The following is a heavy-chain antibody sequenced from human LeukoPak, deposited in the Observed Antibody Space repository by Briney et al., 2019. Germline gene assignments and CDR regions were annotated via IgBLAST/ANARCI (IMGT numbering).Heavy chain of an antibody. Sequence: SETLSLTCTVSGGSISSSSYFWAWIRQPPGKGLEWIGNIYYSGSTHYNPSLKSRVTISVDTSKNQFSLKLSSVTAADTAVYYCAREGRGWLMSLKQVYYYMDVWGKGTTVTVSS. D-gene: IGHD5-24*01. V-gene: IGHV4-39*07. CDR1: GGSISSSSYF. CDR3: AREGRGWLMSLKQVYYYMDV. J-gene: IGHJ6*03. CDR2: IYYSGST.